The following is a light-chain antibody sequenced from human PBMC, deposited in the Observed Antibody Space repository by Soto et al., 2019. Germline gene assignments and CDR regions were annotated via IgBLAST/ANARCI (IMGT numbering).Light chain of an antibody. V-gene: IGKV4-1*01. CDR1: QSVLYSSNNKNY. CDR3: QQYYSTPYT. Sequence: DIVMTQSPDSLAVSLGERATINCKSSQSVLYSSNNKNYLAWYQQKPGQPPKLLIYWAPTRESGVPDRFSGSGSGTDFPLTISSLQAEDVAVYYCQQYYSTPYTFGQGTKLEIK. CDR2: WAP. J-gene: IGKJ2*01.